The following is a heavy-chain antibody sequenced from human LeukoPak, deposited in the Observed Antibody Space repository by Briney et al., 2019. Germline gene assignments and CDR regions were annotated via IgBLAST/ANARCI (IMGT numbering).Heavy chain of an antibody. J-gene: IGHJ4*02. Sequence: GGSLRLSCAASGFTFTCCWMSWVRQTPGKGLEGVASIKQDGREKFYSDSVRGRFTISRDNAKNSLYLQLNSLRAEDTAVYYCARVPGITRYFDSWGQGILVTVSS. V-gene: IGHV3-7*01. D-gene: IGHD1/OR15-1a*01. CDR3: ARVPGITRYFDS. CDR1: GFTFTCCW. CDR2: IKQDGREK.